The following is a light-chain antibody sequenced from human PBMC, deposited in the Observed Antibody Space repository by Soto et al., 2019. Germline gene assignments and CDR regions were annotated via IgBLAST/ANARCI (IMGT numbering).Light chain of an antibody. J-gene: IGKJ2*01. V-gene: IGKV3-15*01. Sequence: EIVMTQSPATLAVSPGERVTLSCRASQSVGRNLAWYQQKPGQAPRLLIYVASPRATTIPARFSGSGSETEFTLTIRSLQSEDLAVYYCQQYNNWPYTFGQGTKLEIK. CDR3: QQYNNWPYT. CDR2: VAS. CDR1: QSVGRN.